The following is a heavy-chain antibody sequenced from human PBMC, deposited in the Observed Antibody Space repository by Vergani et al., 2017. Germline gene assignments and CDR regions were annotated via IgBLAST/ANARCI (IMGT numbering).Heavy chain of an antibody. V-gene: IGHV4-34*01. CDR1: GGSFSGYY. J-gene: IGHJ6*03. CDR2: INHSGST. CDR3: ARGXVVVVAATYYYYYYMDV. Sequence: QVQLQQWGAGLLKPSETLSLTCAVYGGSFSGYYWSWIRQPPGKGLEWIGEINHSGSTNYNPSLKSRVTISVDTSKNQFSLKLSSVTAADTAVYYCARGXVVVVAATYYYYYYMDVWGKGTTVTVSS. D-gene: IGHD2-15*01.